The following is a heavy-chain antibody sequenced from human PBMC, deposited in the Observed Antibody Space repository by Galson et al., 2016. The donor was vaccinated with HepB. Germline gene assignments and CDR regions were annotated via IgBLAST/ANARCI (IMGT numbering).Heavy chain of an antibody. CDR1: GFTFSTYG. D-gene: IGHD1-1*01. Sequence: SLRLSCAASGFTFSTYGMHWVRQAPGKGLEWVSYISVYRTIYYADSVKGQFTISRDNAENSVSLQMNTLSADDTAVYYCARSVEGHFYYWGQGILVTVSS. CDR2: ISVYRTI. J-gene: IGHJ4*02. V-gene: IGHV3-48*04. CDR3: ARSVEGHFYY.